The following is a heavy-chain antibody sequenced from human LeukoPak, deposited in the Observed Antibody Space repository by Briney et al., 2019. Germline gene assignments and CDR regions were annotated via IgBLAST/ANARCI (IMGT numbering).Heavy chain of an antibody. V-gene: IGHV4-31*03. CDR2: IYYSGST. D-gene: IGHD3/OR15-3a*01. CDR3: ARAPGLDGDYFDY. CDR1: GGSISSGGYY. J-gene: IGHJ4*02. Sequence: SETLSLTCTVSGGSISSGGYYWSWIRQHPGKGLEWIGYIYYSGSTYYDPSLKSRVTISVDTSKNQFSLKLSSVTAADMAVYYCARAPGLDGDYFDYWGQGTLVTVSS.